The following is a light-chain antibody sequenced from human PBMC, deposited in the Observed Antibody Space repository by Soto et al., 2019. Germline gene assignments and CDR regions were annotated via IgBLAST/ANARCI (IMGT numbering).Light chain of an antibody. V-gene: IGLV3-21*02. J-gene: IGLJ1*01. CDR2: DDS. Sequence: SYELTQPPSMSVAPGQTARITCGGNNIGSKTVHWYQQKAGQAPVLVVYDDSDRPSGIPERFSGSNSGNTATLTISRVEAEDEADDYCQVWDISSVHYVFGTGTKLTVL. CDR1: NIGSKT. CDR3: QVWDISSVHYV.